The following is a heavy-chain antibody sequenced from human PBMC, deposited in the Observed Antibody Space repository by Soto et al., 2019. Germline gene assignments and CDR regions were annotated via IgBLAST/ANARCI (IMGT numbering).Heavy chain of an antibody. J-gene: IGHJ4*02. D-gene: IGHD6-25*01. CDR2: IYWDADK. V-gene: IGHV2-5*02. CDR3: AYSPASGSLFDY. CDR1: GISLSTSGVG. Sequence: QITLKESGPTLVKPTQTLTLTCTFSGISLSTSGVGVGWIRQPPGKALERLALIYWDADKRYSPSLKSRLTITKDTAKNHVVLTMPNMDPVDTATYYCAYSPASGSLFDYWGQGTLVTVS.